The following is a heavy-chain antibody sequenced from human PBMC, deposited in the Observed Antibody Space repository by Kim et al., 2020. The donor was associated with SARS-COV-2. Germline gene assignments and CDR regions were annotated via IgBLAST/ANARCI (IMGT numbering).Heavy chain of an antibody. Sequence: SETLSLTCNVSGGSISSSSYYWGWIRQPPGKGLEWIGSIYYSGSSTYYNPSLKSRVTISVDTSKNQFSLKLSSVTAADTAVYYCARLGPRPIAAADYWGQGTLVTVSS. CDR1: GGSISSSSYY. D-gene: IGHD6-13*01. CDR3: ARLGPRPIAAADY. V-gene: IGHV4-39*01. J-gene: IGHJ4*02. CDR2: IYYSGSST.